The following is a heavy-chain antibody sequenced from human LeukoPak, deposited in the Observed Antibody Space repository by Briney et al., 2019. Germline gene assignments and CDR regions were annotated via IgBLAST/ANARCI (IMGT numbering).Heavy chain of an antibody. D-gene: IGHD6-19*01. V-gene: IGHV4-39*07. CDR1: GGSISSSSYY. CDR3: ARRDNSGWYRDY. J-gene: IGHJ4*02. Sequence: PSETLSLTCTVSGGSISSSSYYWGWTRQPPGKGLEWIGSIYYSGSTYYNSSLKSRVTISVDTSKNQVSLKLSSVTAADTAVYYCARRDNSGWYRDYWGQGTLVTVSS. CDR2: IYYSGST.